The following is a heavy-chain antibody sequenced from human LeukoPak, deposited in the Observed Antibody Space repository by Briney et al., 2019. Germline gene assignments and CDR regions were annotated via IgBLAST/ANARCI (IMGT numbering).Heavy chain of an antibody. CDR2: IIPILGIA. D-gene: IGHD2-2*01. V-gene: IGHV1-69*02. J-gene: IGHJ4*02. CDR1: GYTLTELS. CDR3: ARTRTSRNPFDY. Sequence: SVKVSCKVSGYTLTELSMHWVRQAPGQGLEWMGRIIPILGIANYAQKFQGRVTITADKSTSTAYMELSSLRSEDTAVYYCARTRTSRNPFDYWGQGTLVTVSS.